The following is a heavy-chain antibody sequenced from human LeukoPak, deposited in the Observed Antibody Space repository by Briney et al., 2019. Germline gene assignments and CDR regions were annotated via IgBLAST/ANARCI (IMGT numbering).Heavy chain of an antibody. CDR2: ISWNSGSI. V-gene: IGHV3-9*01. Sequence: GGSLRLSCAASGFTFDDYAMHWVRQAPGKGLEWVSGISWNSGSIGYADSVKGRFTIPRDNAKNSLYLQMNSLRAEDTALYYCAKDISPEYYYGMDVWGQGPTVTVSS. CDR1: GFTFDDYA. CDR3: AKDISPEYYYGMDV. J-gene: IGHJ6*02.